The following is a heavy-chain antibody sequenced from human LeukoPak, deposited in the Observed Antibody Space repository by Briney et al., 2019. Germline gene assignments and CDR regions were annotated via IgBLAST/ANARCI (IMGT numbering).Heavy chain of an antibody. Sequence: GASVKVSCKASGYTFTSYDINWVRQATGQGLEWMGWMNTNSGNTGYAQKFEGRVTMTRNTSISTNYMELSGLRSEDTAVYYCVRGLENVVVGPAAFLSRASNYYYGMDIWGQGTTVTVSS. CDR1: GYTFTSYD. J-gene: IGHJ6*02. CDR3: VRGLENVVVGPAAFLSRASNYYYGMDI. D-gene: IGHD2-2*01. CDR2: MNTNSGNT. V-gene: IGHV1-8*01.